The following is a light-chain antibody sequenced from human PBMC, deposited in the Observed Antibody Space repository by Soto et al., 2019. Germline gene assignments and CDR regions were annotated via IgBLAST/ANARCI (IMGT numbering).Light chain of an antibody. CDR1: KSVSSKY. CDR2: GTS. V-gene: IGKV3-20*01. J-gene: IGKJ3*01. Sequence: DIVLTQSPGTLSLSPGERATLSCRASKSVSSKYVAWYQQKPGQAPRVLIYGTSIRASGVPERFSGGGSGTDFTLTITRLEPEDFAVYYCQQYGSSLFTFGPGTKVDFK. CDR3: QQYGSSLFT.